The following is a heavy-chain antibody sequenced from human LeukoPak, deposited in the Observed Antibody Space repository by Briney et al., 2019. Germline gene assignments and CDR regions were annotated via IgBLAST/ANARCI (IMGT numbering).Heavy chain of an antibody. CDR1: GFTFSSYA. J-gene: IGHJ6*03. CDR2: ISYDGSNK. V-gene: IGHV3-30-3*01. CDR3: ARDSDSSSWYRTPYYYYYYYMDA. Sequence: PGGSLRLSCAASGFTFSSYAMHWVRQAPGKGLEWVAVISYDGSNKYYADSVKGRFTISRDNSKNTLYLQMNSLRAEDTAVYYCARDSDSSSWYRTPYYYYYYYMDAWGKGTTVTVSS. D-gene: IGHD6-13*01.